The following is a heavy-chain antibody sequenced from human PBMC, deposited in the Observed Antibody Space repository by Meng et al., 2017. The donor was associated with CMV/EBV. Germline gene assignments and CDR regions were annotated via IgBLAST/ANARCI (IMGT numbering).Heavy chain of an antibody. D-gene: IGHD1-26*01. V-gene: IGHV1-18*01. CDR2: VSGCDGET. CDR3: VRDWECIARSDFFDI. J-gene: IGHJ3*02. CDR1: GYTFSSYG. Sequence: SVPVSCKASGYTFSSYGISWVRQAPGQGLEWMGWVSGCDGETNYAQEIEGRVTMTTDTSTSTVYMELRSLRSDDTAVYYCVRDWECIARSDFFDIWGQGTTVTVSS.